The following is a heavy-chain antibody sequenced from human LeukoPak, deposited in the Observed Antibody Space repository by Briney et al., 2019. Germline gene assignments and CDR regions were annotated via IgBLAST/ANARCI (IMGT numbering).Heavy chain of an antibody. Sequence: SETLSLTCTVSGGSISSYYWSWIRQPSGKGLEWIGRIYTSGSTNYNPSLKSRVTMSVDTSKNQFSLKLSSVTAADTAVYYCARERKTTVTTVYYYYYYYMDVWGKGTTVTISS. CDR3: ARERKTTVTTVYYYYYYYMDV. D-gene: IGHD4-17*01. CDR1: GGSISSYY. J-gene: IGHJ6*03. V-gene: IGHV4-4*07. CDR2: IYTSGST.